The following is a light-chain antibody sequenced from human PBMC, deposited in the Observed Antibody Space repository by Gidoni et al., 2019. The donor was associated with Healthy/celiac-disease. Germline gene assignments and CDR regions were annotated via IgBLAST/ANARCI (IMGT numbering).Light chain of an antibody. V-gene: IGKV2-28*01. J-gene: IGKJ2*01. CDR3: MQALQTQYT. CDR2: LGY. CDR1: QSLLHSNGYNY. Sequence: DIVMTQSPLSLPVTPGEPASISCRSSQSLLHSNGYNYLDWYLQKPGQSPQLLIYLGYNRASGVPDRFSGSGSGTDFTLKISRVEAEDVGVYYCMQALQTQYTFGQXTKLEIK.